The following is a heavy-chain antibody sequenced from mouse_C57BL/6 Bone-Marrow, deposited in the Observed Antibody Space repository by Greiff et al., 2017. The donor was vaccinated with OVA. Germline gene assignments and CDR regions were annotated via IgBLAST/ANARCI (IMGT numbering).Heavy chain of an antibody. CDR3: ARSGGLRRRGTWFAY. D-gene: IGHD2-2*01. CDR2: IHPNSGST. Sequence: QVQLQQPGAELVKPGASVKLSCKASGYTFTSYWMPWVKQRPGQGLEWIGMIHPNSGSTNYNEKFKSKATLTVDKSSSTAYMQLSSLTSEDSAVYYCARSGGLRRRGTWFAYWGQGTLVTVSA. V-gene: IGHV1-64*01. CDR1: GYTFTSYW. J-gene: IGHJ3*01.